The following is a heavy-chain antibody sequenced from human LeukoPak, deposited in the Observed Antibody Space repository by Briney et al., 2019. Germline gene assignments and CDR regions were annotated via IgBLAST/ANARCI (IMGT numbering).Heavy chain of an antibody. J-gene: IGHJ3*02. CDR2: IIPIFGTA. Sequence: SVKVSCKASGGTFSSYAISWVRQAPAQGLEWMGGIIPIFGTANYAQKFQGRVTITTDESTSTAYMELSSLRSEDTAVYYCASNSGSGDAFDIWGQGTMVTVSS. D-gene: IGHD1-26*01. CDR1: GGTFSSYA. CDR3: ASNSGSGDAFDI. V-gene: IGHV1-69*05.